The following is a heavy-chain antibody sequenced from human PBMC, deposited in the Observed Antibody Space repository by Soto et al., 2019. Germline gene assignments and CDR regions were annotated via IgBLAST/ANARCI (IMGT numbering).Heavy chain of an antibody. J-gene: IGHJ6*02. CDR3: ARANRRGIAAAGTFFYGMDV. V-gene: IGHV3-21*01. CDR1: GFTFSSYS. D-gene: IGHD6-13*01. CDR2: ISSSSSYI. Sequence: GGSLRLSCAASGFTFSSYSMNWVRQAPGKGLEWVSSISSSSSYIYYADSVKGRFTISRDNAKNSLYLQMNSLRAEDTAVNYCARANRRGIAAAGTFFYGMDVWGQGTTVTVSS.